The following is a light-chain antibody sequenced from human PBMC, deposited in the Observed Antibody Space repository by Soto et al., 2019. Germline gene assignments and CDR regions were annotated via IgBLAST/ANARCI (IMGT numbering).Light chain of an antibody. CDR2: YDS. J-gene: IGLJ2*01. CDR1: NIGSRN. CDR3: QVSGSNSEHVI. Sequence: SYVVTQTPAVSVAPGKTATMTCGGDNIGSRNVHWYQQKPGQAPAVVIYYDSDRPSGVPERFSGSNSGNTATLTINRVEAVDEADYYCQVSGSNSEHVIFGGGTKLTVL. V-gene: IGLV3-21*04.